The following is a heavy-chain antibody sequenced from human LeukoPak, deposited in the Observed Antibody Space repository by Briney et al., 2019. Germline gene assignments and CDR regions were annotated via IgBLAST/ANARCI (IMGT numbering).Heavy chain of an antibody. J-gene: IGHJ4*02. CDR1: GFNFAHHA. V-gene: IGHV3-23*01. CDR3: VREDTPATANY. CDR2: ISGGGDIT. D-gene: IGHD2-21*02. Sequence: PGGSLRLSCAASGFNFAHHAMSWVRQTAGKGLEWVSAISGGGDITYYADSVKGRSTISRDNSKDTLFLQMHSLRPGDTAVYYCVREDTPATANYWGQGTLVTVSS.